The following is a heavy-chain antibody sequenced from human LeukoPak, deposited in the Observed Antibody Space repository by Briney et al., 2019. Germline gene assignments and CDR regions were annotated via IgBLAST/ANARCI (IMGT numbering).Heavy chain of an antibody. CDR1: GFTFSTYW. D-gene: IGHD5-12*01. CDR3: AAGYSDYGY. V-gene: IGHV3-74*01. J-gene: IGHJ4*02. CDR2: IHTDGSST. Sequence: GGSLRLSCGPSGFTFSTYWMHWVRQAPGKGLVWVSCIHTDGSSTSYADSVKGRFTISRDNAKNTLYLQMNSLRAEDTAVYYCAAGYSDYGYWGQGTLVTVSS.